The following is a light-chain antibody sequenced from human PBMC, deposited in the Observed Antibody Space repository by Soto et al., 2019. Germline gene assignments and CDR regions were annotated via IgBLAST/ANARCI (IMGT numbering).Light chain of an antibody. Sequence: SYELTQPRSVSVAPGQTARITCGGNNIGSESVHWYQQRPGQAPVLVVYDDSDRPSGIPERFSGSNSANTATLTISRVEAGDEADYYCQGWYSSTDLYVFGSGTKVTVL. V-gene: IGLV3-21*02. J-gene: IGLJ1*01. CDR1: NIGSES. CDR3: QGWYSSTDLYV. CDR2: DDS.